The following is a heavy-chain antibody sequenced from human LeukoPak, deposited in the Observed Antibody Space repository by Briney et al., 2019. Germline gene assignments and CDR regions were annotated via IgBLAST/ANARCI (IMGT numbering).Heavy chain of an antibody. D-gene: IGHD6-19*01. Sequence: TGGSLRLSCAASGFTFSSYSMNWVRQAPGKGLEWVSYISSSSSTIYYADSVKGRFTISRDNAKNSLYLQMNSLRAEDTAVYYCARVAGYSSGWYSSFDYWGQGTLVTVSS. V-gene: IGHV3-48*01. CDR2: ISSSSSTI. CDR3: ARVAGYSSGWYSSFDY. J-gene: IGHJ4*02. CDR1: GFTFSSYS.